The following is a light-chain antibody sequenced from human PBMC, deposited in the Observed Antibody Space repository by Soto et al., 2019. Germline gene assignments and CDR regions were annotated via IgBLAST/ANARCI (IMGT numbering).Light chain of an antibody. J-gene: IGKJ1*01. V-gene: IGKV3-20*01. Sequence: EVVLTQFPGTLPVSLGERATLSCRASQSVRNDYLAWYQQKRGQAPRLLIHGASTRATGIPDRFSGSGSGTDFILTISRVEPRDVAMYFCQQYGSLPETFGQGTKVDIK. CDR2: GAS. CDR1: QSVRNDY. CDR3: QQYGSLPET.